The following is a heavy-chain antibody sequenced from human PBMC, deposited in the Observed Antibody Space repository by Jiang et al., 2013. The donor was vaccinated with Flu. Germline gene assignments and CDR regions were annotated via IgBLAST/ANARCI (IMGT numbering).Heavy chain of an antibody. CDR3: ARGAYYGSGSYYNRYYGMDV. Sequence: EWIGYIYYSGSTYYNPSLKSRVTISVDTSKNQXSLKLSSVTAADTAVYYCARGAYYGSGSYYNRYYGMDVWGQGTTVTVSS. CDR2: IYYSGST. J-gene: IGHJ6*02. V-gene: IGHV4-30-4*01. D-gene: IGHD3-10*01.